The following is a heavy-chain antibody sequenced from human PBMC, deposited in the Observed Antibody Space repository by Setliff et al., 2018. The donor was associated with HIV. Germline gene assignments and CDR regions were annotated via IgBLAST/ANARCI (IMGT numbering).Heavy chain of an antibody. CDR2: LSPSGSA. Sequence: SETLSLTCAVSGGSISSDNWWTWVRQPPGKGLEWIGELSPSGSANYNRSLKSRVTMSVDTSKRQFSLKLDSVTAADTAIYYCARQSTVAAAGFDFWGQGTLVTVSS. D-gene: IGHD6-13*01. CDR3: ARQSTVAAAGFDF. J-gene: IGHJ4*02. V-gene: IGHV4-4*02. CDR1: GGSISSDNW.